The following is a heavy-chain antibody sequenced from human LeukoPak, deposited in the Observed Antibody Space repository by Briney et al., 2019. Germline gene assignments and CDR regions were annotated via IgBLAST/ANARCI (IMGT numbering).Heavy chain of an antibody. D-gene: IGHD2-2*01. CDR3: ARGYTSCYDY. V-gene: IGHV1-2*02. CDR2: IHANSGGT. J-gene: IGHJ4*02. CDR1: GYTFTGSY. Sequence: ASVKVSCKASGYTFTGSYLHWVRQAPGQGLKWMGWIHANSGGTNYAQKFQGRVTMTRDTSISTAYMELSRLRSDDTAVYYCARGYTSCYDYWGQGTLVTVSS.